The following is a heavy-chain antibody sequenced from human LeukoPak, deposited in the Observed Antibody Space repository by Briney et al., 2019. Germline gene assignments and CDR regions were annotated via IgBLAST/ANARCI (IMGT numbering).Heavy chain of an antibody. CDR2: LNQDGSET. CDR1: GFTFSRYW. Sequence: GGSLRLSCAASGFTFSRYWMSWVRQAPGKGLEWVASLNQDGSETYYVDSVKGRFTISRDNAKNSLYLQMNSLRAEDTAVYYCARDRFDPWNSGSWHYGMDVWGQGTLVTVSS. V-gene: IGHV3-7*01. D-gene: IGHD6-13*01. J-gene: IGHJ6*02. CDR3: ARDRFDPWNSGSWHYGMDV.